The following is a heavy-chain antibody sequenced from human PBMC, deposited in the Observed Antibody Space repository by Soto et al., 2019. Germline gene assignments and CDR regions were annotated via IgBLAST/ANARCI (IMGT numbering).Heavy chain of an antibody. V-gene: IGHV3-23*01. CDR3: AKDKYTDAVRKVWFFDY. D-gene: IGHD2-2*02. J-gene: IGHJ2*01. CDR2: ISANGGIT. Sequence: EVQLLESGGGLVKPGGSLRLSCAASGFTFSKYAMNWVRLAPGKGLEWVSSISANGGITDYADSVKGRFTISRDNFQNILSPQMDSLRGDDTALYFCAKDKYTDAVRKVWFFDYWGRGTLVTVSS. CDR1: GFTFSKYA.